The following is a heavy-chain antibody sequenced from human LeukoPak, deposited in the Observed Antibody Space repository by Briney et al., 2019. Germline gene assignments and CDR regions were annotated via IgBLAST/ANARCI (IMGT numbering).Heavy chain of an antibody. J-gene: IGHJ3*02. V-gene: IGHV3-48*03. Sequence: PGGSLRLSCAASGFTFNIYEMNWVRQAPGKGLEWLSYISSSRSNTIYYADSVKGRFTMSRDNAKNSLYLQMNSMRAGDTAVYYCAREIMLVGGDALDIWGQGTLVTVSS. CDR1: GFTFNIYE. CDR3: AREIMLVGGDALDI. CDR2: ISSSRSNTI. D-gene: IGHD3-22*01.